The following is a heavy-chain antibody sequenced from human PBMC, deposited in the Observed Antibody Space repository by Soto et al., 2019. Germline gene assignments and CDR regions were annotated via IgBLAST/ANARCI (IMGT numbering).Heavy chain of an antibody. CDR2: IYYSGNT. V-gene: IGHV4-30-4*01. J-gene: IGHJ4*02. D-gene: IGHD3-16*01. CDR3: AREGGESSDGLYYFDS. CDR1: GGSTSSDNY. Sequence: QVQLQESGPGLVKPSQTLSLTCTVSGGSTSSDNYWSWIRQPPGKGLAWIGHIYYSGNTDYNPSLKGRLAISIDTSKNQFSLKLSSVTAADTAVYFCAREGGESSDGLYYFDSWGQGSLVTVSS.